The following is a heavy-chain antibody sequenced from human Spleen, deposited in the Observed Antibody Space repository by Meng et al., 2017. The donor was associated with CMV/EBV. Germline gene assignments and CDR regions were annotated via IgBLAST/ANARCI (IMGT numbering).Heavy chain of an antibody. CDR3: VKEGRAWTPFD. CDR2: LSGRSSNP. CDR1: GFTFNNYA. V-gene: IGHV3-23*01. J-gene: IGHJ4*02. D-gene: IGHD1-1*01. Sequence: GGSLRLSCAASGFTFNNYAMSWGRQAPGKGLEWVSSLSGRSSNPYYADSVRGRFSISRGNFNNTLSLRMNSLRVEDTAVYYCVKEGRAWTPFDWGQGTLVTVSS.